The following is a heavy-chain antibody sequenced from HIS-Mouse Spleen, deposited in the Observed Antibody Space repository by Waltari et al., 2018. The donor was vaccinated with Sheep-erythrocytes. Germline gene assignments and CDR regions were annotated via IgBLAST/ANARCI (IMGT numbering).Heavy chain of an antibody. D-gene: IGHD3-10*01. CDR1: GFTFISYS. CDR2: ISSSSSYI. CDR3: ARDRGGYFDY. V-gene: IGHV3-21*01. Sequence: EVQLVESGGGLVKPGGSLSLSCAASGFTFISYSMNWVRKAPGKGLEWVSSISSSSSYIYYADSVKGRFTISRDNAKNSLYLQMNSLRAEDTAVYYCARDRGGYFDYWGQGTLVTVSS. J-gene: IGHJ4*02.